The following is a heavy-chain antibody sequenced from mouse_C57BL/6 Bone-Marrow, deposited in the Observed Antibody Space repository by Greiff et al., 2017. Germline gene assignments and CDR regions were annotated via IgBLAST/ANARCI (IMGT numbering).Heavy chain of an antibody. V-gene: IGHV1-80*01. CDR1: GYAFSSYW. J-gene: IGHJ1*03. CDR3: AREGLGVDYWYFDV. D-gene: IGHD4-1*01. CDR2: IYPGDGDT. Sequence: VQLQQSGAELVKPGASVKISCKASGYAFSSYWMNWVKQRPGKGLEWIGQIYPGDGDTNYNGKFKGKATLTADKSSSTAYMQLSSLTSEDSAVYFCAREGLGVDYWYFDVWGTGTTVTVSS.